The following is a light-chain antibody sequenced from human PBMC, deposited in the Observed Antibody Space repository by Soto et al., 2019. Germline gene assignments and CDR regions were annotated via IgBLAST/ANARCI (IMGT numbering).Light chain of an antibody. V-gene: IGLV1-44*01. CDR3: ATWSDSLKGWV. CDR2: AND. J-gene: IGLJ3*02. CDR1: SSDIGSNS. Sequence: QSVLTQPPSASRTPGQRVTIPCSGSSSDIGSNSVNRYQQLPGAAPRLLIYANDHRPSGVPDRFSASKSGTSASLAISGVRSEDEAFYYCATWSDSLKGWVFGGGTKVTVL.